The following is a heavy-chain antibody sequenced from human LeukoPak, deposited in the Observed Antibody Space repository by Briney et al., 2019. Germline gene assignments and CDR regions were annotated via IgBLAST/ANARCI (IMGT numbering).Heavy chain of an antibody. CDR1: GFTISRYD. V-gene: IGHV3-13*01. Sequence: GGSLRLSCAASGFTISRYDIHWVRQPTGKGLEWVSFLSTTGDTYNQDSMKGRFTISRDTVRNSVYLQMNSLRADDTAVYYCTRGGCGRTSCYGDSGLDPWGQGTLVTVSS. J-gene: IGHJ5*02. CDR2: LSTTGDT. D-gene: IGHD2-2*01. CDR3: TRGGCGRTSCYGDSGLDP.